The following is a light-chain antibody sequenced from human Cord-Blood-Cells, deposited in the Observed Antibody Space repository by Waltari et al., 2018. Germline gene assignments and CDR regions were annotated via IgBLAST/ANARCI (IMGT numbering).Light chain of an antibody. CDR2: RNN. CDR1: SSNTGSTY. J-gene: IGLJ3*02. CDR3: AAWDDSLSGV. V-gene: IGLV1-47*01. Sequence: QSVLTRPPSASGTPGQRVTISCSGSSSNTGSTYVYWYQQLPGTAPKLLIYRNNQRPSGVPDRFSGSKSGTSASLAISGLRSEDEADYYCAAWDDSLSGVFGGGTKLTVL.